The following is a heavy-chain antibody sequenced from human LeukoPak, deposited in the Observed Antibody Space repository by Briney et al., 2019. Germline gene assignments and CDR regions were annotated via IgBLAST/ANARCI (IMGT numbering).Heavy chain of an antibody. J-gene: IGHJ1*01. CDR2: ISYDGGEQ. D-gene: IGHD3-9*01. CDR3: AKPRTFYDILTVSFQN. CDR1: GFTFSNFG. V-gene: IGHV3-30*18. Sequence: PGGSLRLSCAASGFTFSNFGMHWVRQAPGKGLEWVAVISYDGGEQHYGVSVKGRFSISRDDSRSTVYLQMNRLTAEDTALYYCAKPRTFYDILTVSFQNWGQGTWVTVSA.